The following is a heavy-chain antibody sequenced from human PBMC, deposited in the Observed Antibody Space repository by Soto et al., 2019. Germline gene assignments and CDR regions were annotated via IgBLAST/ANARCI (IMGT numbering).Heavy chain of an antibody. V-gene: IGHV3-30*18. CDR1: GFTFRSYG. Sequence: PGGSLRLSCAASGFTFRSYGMHWVRQAPGKGLEWVAVISYDGSNKYYADSVKGRFTISRDNSNNTLYLQMNSLRAEDTAVYYCAKELPVSSSVFDYWGQGTLVTVSS. CDR3: AKELPVSSSVFDY. J-gene: IGHJ4*02. CDR2: ISYDGSNK. D-gene: IGHD6-6*01.